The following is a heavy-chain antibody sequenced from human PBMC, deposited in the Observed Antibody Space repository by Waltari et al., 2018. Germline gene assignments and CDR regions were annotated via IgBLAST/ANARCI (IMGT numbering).Heavy chain of an antibody. CDR1: GYSISSGYY. J-gene: IGHJ5*02. CDR3: ARALSGGDRPSWFDP. Sequence: QVQLQESGPGLVKPSETLSLTCTVSGYSISSGYYWGWIRQPPGKGLEWIGSIYHSGRPYYSPSLKSRVTISVDTSKNQFSLKLSSVTAADTAVYYCARALSGGDRPSWFDPWGQGTLVTVSS. D-gene: IGHD3-10*01. V-gene: IGHV4-38-2*02. CDR2: IYHSGRP.